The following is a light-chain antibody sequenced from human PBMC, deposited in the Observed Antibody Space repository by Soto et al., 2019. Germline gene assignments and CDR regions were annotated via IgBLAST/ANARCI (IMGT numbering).Light chain of an antibody. V-gene: IGKV1-9*01. CDR1: QGISSY. Sequence: IQLTQSPSSLSASVGDRVTITCRASQGISSYLAWYQQKPGKAPKLRIYAASTLQSGVPSRFSGSGSGTDFTLTISSLQPEDFATCYCQQLNSHPRTFGQGTKVEIK. J-gene: IGKJ1*01. CDR2: AAS. CDR3: QQLNSHPRT.